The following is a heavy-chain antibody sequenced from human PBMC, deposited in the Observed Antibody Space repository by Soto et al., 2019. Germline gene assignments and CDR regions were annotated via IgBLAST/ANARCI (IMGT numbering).Heavy chain of an antibody. CDR3: AREKVGTTFFDN. CDR2: IYPSVSS. Sequence: SETLSLTCNVSGFAISRGYYWSCVRQSPGKGLEWIGSIYPSVSSYHNPSLETRLTLSIDTSKNQFTLKLASVTAADTALYYCAREKVGTTFFDNWGKGIQVTVSS. D-gene: IGHD1-1*01. J-gene: IGHJ4*02. V-gene: IGHV4-38-2*02. CDR1: GFAISRGYY.